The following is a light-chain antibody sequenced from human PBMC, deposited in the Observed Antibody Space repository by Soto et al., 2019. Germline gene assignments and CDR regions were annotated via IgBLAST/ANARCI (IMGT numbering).Light chain of an antibody. J-gene: IGLJ2*01. V-gene: IGLV2-23*02. CDR3: CSYAGSSTLV. CDR1: SSDVGSYKF. Sequence: QSALTQPASVSGSPGQSITISCTGTSSDVGSYKFVSWYQQHPGKAPKLMIYEVSKRPSGVSNRFSGSKSGNTASLTISGLQAEDEADYYCCSYAGSSTLVFGVWTKVTVL. CDR2: EVS.